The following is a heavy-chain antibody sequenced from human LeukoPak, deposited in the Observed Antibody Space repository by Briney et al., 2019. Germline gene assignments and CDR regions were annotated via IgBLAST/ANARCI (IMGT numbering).Heavy chain of an antibody. CDR1: GGSFSGYY. CDR3: AGNPLFDP. CDR2: INRSGST. J-gene: IGHJ5*02. Sequence: SETLSLTCAVYGGSFSGYYWSWIRQPPGKGLEWIGEINRSGSTNYNPSLESRLTISGDSSKNLFSLKLSSVTAADTAVYYFAGNPLFDPWGQGTLVTVSS. V-gene: IGHV4-34*01.